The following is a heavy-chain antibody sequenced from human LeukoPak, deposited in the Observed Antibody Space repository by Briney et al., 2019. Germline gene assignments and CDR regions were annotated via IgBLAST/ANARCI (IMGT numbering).Heavy chain of an antibody. CDR1: GGSISSYY. CDR3: ARNGPHYYDKSGYLDS. CDR2: IDYSRDT. D-gene: IGHD3-22*01. J-gene: IGHJ4*02. V-gene: IGHV4-59*03. Sequence: PSETLSLTCTVSGGSISSYYWSWIRQPPGKGLEWIGNIDYSRDTNYNPPLRSRVTILVDKSRNQFSLKLNSVTAADTAVYYCARNGPHYYDKSGYLDSWGQGTLVTVSS.